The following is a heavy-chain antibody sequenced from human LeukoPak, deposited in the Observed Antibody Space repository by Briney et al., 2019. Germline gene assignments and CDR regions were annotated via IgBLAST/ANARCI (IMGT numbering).Heavy chain of an antibody. V-gene: IGHV4-39*01. D-gene: IGHD3-22*01. CDR3: ARHYYDSSDRYWYFDL. J-gene: IGHJ2*01. CDR2: IYYSGST. Sequence: KPSETLSLTCTVSGGSISSSSYYWGWIRQPPGKGLEWIGSIYYSGSTYYNPSLKSRVTISVDTSKNQFSLKLSSVTAAETAVYYCARHYYDSSDRYWYFDLWGRGTLVTVSS. CDR1: GGSISSSSYY.